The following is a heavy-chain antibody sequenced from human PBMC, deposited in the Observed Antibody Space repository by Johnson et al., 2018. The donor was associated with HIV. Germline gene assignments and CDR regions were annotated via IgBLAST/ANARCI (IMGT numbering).Heavy chain of an antibody. CDR1: GLNVSSTY. Sequence: VQLVESGGGVVQPGRSLRLSCAASGLNVSSTYMSWVRQAPGKGLEWVSVMYRGGSTYYPDSVKGRFTISRDNSKNTLYLQMNSLRAEDTAVYYCARLGLTDAFDIWGQGTMVTVSP. D-gene: IGHD2-8*01. V-gene: IGHV3-66*01. J-gene: IGHJ3*02. CDR2: MYRGGST. CDR3: ARLGLTDAFDI.